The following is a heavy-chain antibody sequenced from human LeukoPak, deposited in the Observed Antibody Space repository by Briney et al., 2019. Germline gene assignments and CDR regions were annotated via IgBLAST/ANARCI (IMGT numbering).Heavy chain of an antibody. CDR2: ISSSSSYI. D-gene: IGHD3-22*01. CDR1: GFTFSSYS. V-gene: IGHV3-21*01. J-gene: IGHJ4*02. Sequence: GGSLRLSCAASGFTFSSYSMNWVRQAPGKGLEWVSSISSSSSYIYYADSVKGRFTISRDNSKNTLYLQMNSLRAEDTAVYYCARGYYYDSSGYYFDYWGQGSLVTVSS. CDR3: ARGYYYDSSGYYFDY.